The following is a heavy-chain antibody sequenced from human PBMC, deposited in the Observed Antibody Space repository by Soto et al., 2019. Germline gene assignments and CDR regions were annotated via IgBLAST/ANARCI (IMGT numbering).Heavy chain of an antibody. Sequence: EVQLVESGGGLVQPGGSLKLSCVASGYTFSGSAFHWVRQASGKGLEWVGRIRGKANSYETAYAESVKGRFTISRDDSKNTAFLQMNSLKTEDTALYYCTSRYCSSASCHTWGQGTRVTVSS. D-gene: IGHD2-2*01. CDR1: GYTFSGSA. V-gene: IGHV3-73*01. CDR2: IRGKANSYET. CDR3: TSRYCSSASCHT. J-gene: IGHJ5*02.